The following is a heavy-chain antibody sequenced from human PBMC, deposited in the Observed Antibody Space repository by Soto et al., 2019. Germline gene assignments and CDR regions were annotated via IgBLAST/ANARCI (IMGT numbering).Heavy chain of an antibody. J-gene: IGHJ4*02. Sequence: QVQLVESGGGVVQPGRSLRLSCAASGFTFSSYGMHWVRQAPGKGLEWVAVISYDGSNKYYADSVKGRFTISRDNSKNTLYLQMNSLRAEDTAVYYCAKADIVLMVYATGGVDYWGQGTLVTVSS. D-gene: IGHD2-8*01. CDR2: ISYDGSNK. CDR3: AKADIVLMVYATGGVDY. CDR1: GFTFSSYG. V-gene: IGHV3-30*18.